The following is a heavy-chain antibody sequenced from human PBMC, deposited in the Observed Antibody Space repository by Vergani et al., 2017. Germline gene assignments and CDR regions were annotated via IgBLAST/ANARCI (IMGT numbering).Heavy chain of an antibody. D-gene: IGHD3-22*01. Sequence: QVQLVESGGGVVQPGRSLRLSCAASGFTFSSYGMHWVRQAPGMGLEWVAVISYDGSNKYYADSVKGRFTISRDNSKNTLYLQMNSLRAEDTAVYYCAKETYYDSSGYWGGTDYWGQGTLVTVSS. CDR3: AKETYYDSSGYWGGTDY. CDR2: ISYDGSNK. V-gene: IGHV3-30*18. CDR1: GFTFSSYG. J-gene: IGHJ4*02.